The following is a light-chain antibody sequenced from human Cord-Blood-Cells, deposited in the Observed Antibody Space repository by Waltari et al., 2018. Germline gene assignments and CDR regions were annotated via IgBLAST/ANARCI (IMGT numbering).Light chain of an antibody. V-gene: IGLV1-44*01. CDR1: SSNIGSNP. CDR3: AAWDDSLNGWV. Sequence: QSVLPQPPSASGTPGQRVTISCSGSSSNIGSNPVNWYQQHPGTAPKLLIFSNNQRPSGVPARFSGSKSGTSASLAISGLQSEDEADDYCAAWDDSLNGWVFGGGTKLTVL. J-gene: IGLJ3*02. CDR2: SNN.